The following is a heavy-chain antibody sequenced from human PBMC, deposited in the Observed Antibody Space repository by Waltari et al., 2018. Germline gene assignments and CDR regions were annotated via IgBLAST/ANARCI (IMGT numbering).Heavy chain of an antibody. CDR3: GYCSGGSCYDTYGDYRYYYGMDV. J-gene: IGHJ6*02. CDR1: GGTFSSYA. V-gene: IGHV1-69*05. D-gene: IGHD2-15*01. Sequence: QVQLVQSGAEVKKPGSSVKVSCKASGGTFSSYAISWVRQAPGTRREWMGGIIPIFGTANYAQQFQGRVTITTDESTSTAYMELSSLRSEDTAVYYCGYCSGGSCYDTYGDYRYYYGMDVWGQGTTVTVSS. CDR2: IIPIFGTA.